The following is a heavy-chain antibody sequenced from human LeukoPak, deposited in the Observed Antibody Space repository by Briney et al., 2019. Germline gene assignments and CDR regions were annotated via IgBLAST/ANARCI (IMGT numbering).Heavy chain of an antibody. CDR2: IYYSGST. CDR1: GGSISSSSYY. CDR3: ARQFSSSWDDAFDI. D-gene: IGHD6-13*01. J-gene: IGHJ3*02. V-gene: IGHV4-39*01. Sequence: PSETLSLTCTVSGGSISSSSYYWGWIRQPPGKGLERIGSIYYSGSTYYNPSLKSRVTISVDTSKNQFSLRLSSVTAADTAVYYCARQFSSSWDDAFDIWGQGTMVTVSS.